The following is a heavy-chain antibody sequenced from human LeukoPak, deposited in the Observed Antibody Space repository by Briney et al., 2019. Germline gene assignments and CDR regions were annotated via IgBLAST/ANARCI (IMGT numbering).Heavy chain of an antibody. J-gene: IGHJ4*02. Sequence: GGSLRLSCAASGFTFSRHWMSWVRQTPGKGLERVAHMNQDGSAIYYVDSVKGRFTISRDNAKNSLCLQMTGLTVADTAVYYCARAVPGYPDDYFDYWGQGTLVTVSS. CDR2: MNQDGSAI. CDR1: GFTFSRHW. V-gene: IGHV3-7*01. D-gene: IGHD6-19*01. CDR3: ARAVPGYPDDYFDY.